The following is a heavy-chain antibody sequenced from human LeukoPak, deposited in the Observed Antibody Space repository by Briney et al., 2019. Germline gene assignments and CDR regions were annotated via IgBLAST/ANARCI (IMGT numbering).Heavy chain of an antibody. D-gene: IGHD3-22*01. J-gene: IGHJ3*02. V-gene: IGHV4-31*03. CDR3: ARGAMIVAFDI. CDR1: GGSISSGGYY. Sequence: PSETLSLTCTVSGGSISSGGYYWSWIRQHPGKGLEWIGYIYYSGSTYYNPSLKSRVTISVDTSKNQFSLKLSSVTAADTAVYYCARGAMIVAFDIWGRGTMVTVSS. CDR2: IYYSGST.